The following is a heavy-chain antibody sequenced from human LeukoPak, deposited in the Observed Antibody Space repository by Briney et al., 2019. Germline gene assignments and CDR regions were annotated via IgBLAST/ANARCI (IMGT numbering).Heavy chain of an antibody. V-gene: IGHV3-23*01. CDR1: GFTFSSYA. CDR2: IFGSGGST. CDR3: ARDYYDSPGDY. Sequence: TGGSLRLSCAASGFTFSSYAMYWVRQAPGKGLEWVSGIFGSGGSTHYADSVKGRFTISRDNFKNTLYLQMNSLRAEDTAVYYCARDYYDSPGDYWGQGTLVTVSS. J-gene: IGHJ4*02. D-gene: IGHD3-22*01.